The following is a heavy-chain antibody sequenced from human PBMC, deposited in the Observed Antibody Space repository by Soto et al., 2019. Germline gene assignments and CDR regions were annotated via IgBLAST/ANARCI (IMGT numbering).Heavy chain of an antibody. J-gene: IGHJ5*02. CDR1: GGSISSGGYY. Sequence: QVQLQESGPGLVKPSHTLSLTCTVSGGSISSGGYYWSWIRQHPGKGLEWIGYIYYSGSTYYNPSLKSRVTISVDTSKNQFSLKLSSVTAADTAVYYCARGTGTTLKPYWFDPWGQGTLVTVSS. CDR3: ARGTGTTLKPYWFDP. CDR2: IYYSGST. D-gene: IGHD1-1*01. V-gene: IGHV4-31*03.